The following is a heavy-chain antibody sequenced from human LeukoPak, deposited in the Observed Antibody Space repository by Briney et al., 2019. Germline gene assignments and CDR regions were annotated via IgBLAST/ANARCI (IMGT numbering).Heavy chain of an antibody. D-gene: IGHD4-17*01. CDR3: AKAVFGDYENFDY. Sequence: GGSLRLSCAASGFTFSNYWMGWVRQAPGKGLEWVANIRKDGNEKFYVDSVKGRFTVSRDNAKNSLYLQMNSLRAEDTALYYCAKAVFGDYENFDYWGQGTLVTVSS. V-gene: IGHV3-7*03. CDR1: GFTFSNYW. CDR2: IRKDGNEK. J-gene: IGHJ4*02.